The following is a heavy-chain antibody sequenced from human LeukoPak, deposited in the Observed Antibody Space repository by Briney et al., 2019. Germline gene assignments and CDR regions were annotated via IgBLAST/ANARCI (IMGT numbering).Heavy chain of an antibody. V-gene: IGHV3-11*04. CDR2: ISSSGSML. CDR1: GFTFSDYY. Sequence: GGPLRLSCTVSGFTFSDYYMSWVRQAPGKGLEWVSYISSSGSMLHYADSVEGRFTISRDNAKNSLYLQMSSLRVEDTAVYYCTRRPYSSSWYYFDYWGQGTLVTVSS. D-gene: IGHD6-13*01. J-gene: IGHJ4*02. CDR3: TRRPYSSSWYYFDY.